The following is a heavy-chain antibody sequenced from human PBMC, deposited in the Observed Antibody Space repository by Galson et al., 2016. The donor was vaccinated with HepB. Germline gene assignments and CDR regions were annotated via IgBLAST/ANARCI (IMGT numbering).Heavy chain of an antibody. D-gene: IGHD2-15*01. J-gene: IGHJ6*02. CDR2: IHPSAPYV. V-gene: IGHV5-10-1*01. CDR3: ARQYCSGGSCYSGFYYYYGMDV. CDR1: GYSFTSYW. Sequence: QSGAEVKKPGESLRISCKGSGYSFTSYWINWVRQMPGNGLEWMGRIHPSAPYVNYSPSFQGHVTIPADKSISTAYLQWSSLKASDTAMYYCARQYCSGGSCYSGFYYYYGMDVWGQGTTVTVSS.